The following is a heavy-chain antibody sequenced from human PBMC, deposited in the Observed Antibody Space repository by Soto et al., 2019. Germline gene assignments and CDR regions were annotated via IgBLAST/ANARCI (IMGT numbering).Heavy chain of an antibody. Sequence: QVQLVQSGAEVKKPGSSVKVSCKASGGTFSSYAISWVRQAPGQGLDWMGGIIPIFGPANYAQKFQGRVKITADESTSTAYMELSSMSSDDTAVYYSARPSRGYDHYYYGMDVWGQGTTVTVSS. V-gene: IGHV1-69*01. J-gene: IGHJ6*02. CDR2: IIPIFGPA. CDR3: ARPSRGYDHYYYGMDV. CDR1: GGTFSSYA. D-gene: IGHD5-12*01.